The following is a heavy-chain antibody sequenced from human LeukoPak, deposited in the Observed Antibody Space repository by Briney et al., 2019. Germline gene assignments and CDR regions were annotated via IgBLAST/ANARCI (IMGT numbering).Heavy chain of an antibody. Sequence: SVKVSCKASGGTFSSYAISWVRQAPGQGLEWMGGIIPIFGTANYAQRFQGRVTITADESTSTAYMELSSLRSEDTAVYYCASPGSGSYYYFDYWGQGTLVTVSS. CDR3: ASPGSGSYYYFDY. CDR1: GGTFSSYA. V-gene: IGHV1-69*13. J-gene: IGHJ4*02. CDR2: IIPIFGTA. D-gene: IGHD1-26*01.